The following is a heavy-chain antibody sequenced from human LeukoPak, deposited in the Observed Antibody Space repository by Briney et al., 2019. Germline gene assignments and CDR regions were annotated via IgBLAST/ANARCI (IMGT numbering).Heavy chain of an antibody. CDR3: ARARQLELPPAPNWFDP. J-gene: IGHJ5*02. Sequence: ASVTVSCKASGYTFTSYGISWVRQAPGQGLEWMGWISAYNGNTNYAQKLQGRVTMTTDTSTSTAYMELRSLRSDDTAVYYCARARQLELPPAPNWFDPWGQGTLVTVSS. CDR1: GYTFTSYG. CDR2: ISAYNGNT. V-gene: IGHV1-18*01. D-gene: IGHD1-7*01.